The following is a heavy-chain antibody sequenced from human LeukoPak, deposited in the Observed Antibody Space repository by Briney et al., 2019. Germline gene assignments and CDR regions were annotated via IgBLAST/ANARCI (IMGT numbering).Heavy chain of an antibody. CDR2: ISGSGGST. V-gene: IGHV3-23*01. CDR3: AKGEPGYSSSWYYFDY. CDR1: GFTFSSSA. Sequence: PGGSLRLSCAASGFTFSSSAMSWVRQVPGKGLEWVSAISGSGGSTYYADSVKGRFTISRDNSKNTLYLQMNSLRAEDTAVYYCAKGEPGYSSSWYYFDYWGQGTLVTVSS. J-gene: IGHJ4*02. D-gene: IGHD6-13*01.